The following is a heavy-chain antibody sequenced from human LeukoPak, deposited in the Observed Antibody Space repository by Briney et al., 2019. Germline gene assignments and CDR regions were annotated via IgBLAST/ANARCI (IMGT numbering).Heavy chain of an antibody. Sequence: SETLSLTCAVYGGSFSGYYWSWIRQPPGKGLEWIGEINHSGSTNYNPSLKSRVTISVDTSKNQFSLKLSSVTAADTAVYYCARRIRGGRDQFNWFDPWGQGTLVTVSS. CDR3: ARRIRGGRDQFNWFDP. J-gene: IGHJ5*02. D-gene: IGHD3-16*01. V-gene: IGHV4-34*01. CDR2: INHSGST. CDR1: GGSFSGYY.